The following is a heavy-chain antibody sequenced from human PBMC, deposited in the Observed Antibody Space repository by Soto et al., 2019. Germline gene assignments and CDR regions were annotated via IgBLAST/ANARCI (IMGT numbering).Heavy chain of an antibody. CDR3: ARDAGKKGVDY. J-gene: IGHJ4*02. CDR2: IWYDGSNK. CDR1: GFTFSSYG. D-gene: IGHD1-26*01. Sequence: QVQLVESGGGVVQPGRSLRLSCAASGFTFSSYGMHWVRQAPGKGLEWVAVIWYDGSNKYYADSVKGRFTISRDDSKNTLYLQMNSLRAEDTAVYYCARDAGKKGVDYWGQGTLVTVSS. V-gene: IGHV3-33*01.